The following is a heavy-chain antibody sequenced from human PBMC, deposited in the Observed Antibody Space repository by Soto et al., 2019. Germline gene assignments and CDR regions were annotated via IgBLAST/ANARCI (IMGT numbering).Heavy chain of an antibody. CDR2: ISYDGSNK. CDR1: GFTFSSYA. CDR3: ARAKVVPAAKKSMDV. V-gene: IGHV3-30-3*01. Sequence: GGSLRLSCAASGFTFSSYAMHWVRQAPGKGLEWVAVISYDGSNKYYADSVKGRFTISRDNSKNTLYLQMNSLRAEDTAVYYCARAKVVPAAKKSMDVWGQGTTVTVSS. D-gene: IGHD2-2*01. J-gene: IGHJ6*02.